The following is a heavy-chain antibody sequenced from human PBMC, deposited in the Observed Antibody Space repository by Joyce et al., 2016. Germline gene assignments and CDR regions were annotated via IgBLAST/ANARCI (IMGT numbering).Heavy chain of an antibody. V-gene: IGHV4-30-4*08. J-gene: IGHJ6*02. CDR3: VRGIGGFYYGVDV. Sequence: QVQLQESGPGLVKPSQTLSLSCTVSGASITTGDFFWGWIRQTPRKGLEWIGFISHSVTTHYSPSLKGRLIMSLDASKNQFSLNLNSVTAADTAMFYCVRGIGGFYYGVDVWGQGTAVIVSS. CDR2: ISHSVTT. D-gene: IGHD4-23*01. CDR1: GASITTGDFF.